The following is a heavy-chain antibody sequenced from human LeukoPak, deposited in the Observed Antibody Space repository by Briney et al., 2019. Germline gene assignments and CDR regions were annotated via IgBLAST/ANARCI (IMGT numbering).Heavy chain of an antibody. Sequence: PGGSLRLSCAASGFTFDDYAMHWVRQAPGKGLEWVSLISGDGGSTYYADSVKGRFTISRDNSKNSLYLQMNSLRTEDTALYYRAKDNPPYWYFDLWGRGTLVTVSS. CDR3: AKDNPPYWYFDL. CDR2: ISGDGGST. CDR1: GFTFDDYA. V-gene: IGHV3-43*02. J-gene: IGHJ2*01.